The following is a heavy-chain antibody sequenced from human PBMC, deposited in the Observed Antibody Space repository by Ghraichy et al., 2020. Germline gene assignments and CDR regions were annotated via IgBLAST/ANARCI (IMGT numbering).Heavy chain of an antibody. D-gene: IGHD1-26*01. CDR2: IIPIFGTA. J-gene: IGHJ4*02. V-gene: IGHV1-69*06. CDR3: ATLGGYAGAALDY. Sequence: SVKVSCKASGGTFSSYAISWVRQAPGQGLEWMGGIIPIFGTANYAQKFQGRVTITADKSTSTAYMELSSLRSEDTAVYYCATLGGYAGAALDYWGQGTLVTVSS. CDR1: GGTFSSYA.